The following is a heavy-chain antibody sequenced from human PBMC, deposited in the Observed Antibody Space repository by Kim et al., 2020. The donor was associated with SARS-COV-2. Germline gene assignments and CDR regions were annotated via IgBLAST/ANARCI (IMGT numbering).Heavy chain of an antibody. D-gene: IGHD1-26*01. Sequence: SETLSLTCAVYGGSFSGYYWSWIRQPPGKGLEWIGEINHSGSTNYNPSLKSRVTISVDTSKNQFSLKLSSVTAADTAVYYCARAPKSGSYRIDYWGQGTLVTVSS. CDR2: INHSGST. CDR1: GGSFSGYY. J-gene: IGHJ4*02. V-gene: IGHV4-34*01. CDR3: ARAPKSGSYRIDY.